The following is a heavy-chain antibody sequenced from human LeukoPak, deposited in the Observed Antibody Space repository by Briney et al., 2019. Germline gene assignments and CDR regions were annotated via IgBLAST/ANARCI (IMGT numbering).Heavy chain of an antibody. J-gene: IGHJ4*02. CDR1: GFTVSSYW. Sequence: PGGSLRLSCAASGFTVSSYWMSWVRQAPGKGLEWVGNMKQDGSEKYYVVSVKGRFTISRDNAKNSLYLQMNSLRAEDTAVYYCAKDFNVGATYCFGYWGQGTLVTVSS. CDR2: MKQDGSEK. D-gene: IGHD1-26*01. CDR3: AKDFNVGATYCFGY. V-gene: IGHV3-7*03.